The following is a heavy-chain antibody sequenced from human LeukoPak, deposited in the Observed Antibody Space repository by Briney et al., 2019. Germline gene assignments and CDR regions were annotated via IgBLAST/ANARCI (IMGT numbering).Heavy chain of an antibody. CDR2: INHSGST. CDR3: ARRGRLRYFDWSHTAYYYYGMDV. CDR1: GGSFSGYY. J-gene: IGHJ6*02. V-gene: IGHV4-34*01. D-gene: IGHD3-9*01. Sequence: TSETLSLTCAVYGGSFSGYYWSWIRQPPGKGLAWIGEINHSGSTNYNPSLKSRVTISVDTSKNQFSLKLSSVTAADTAVYYCARRGRLRYFDWSHTAYYYYGMDVWGQGTTVTVSS.